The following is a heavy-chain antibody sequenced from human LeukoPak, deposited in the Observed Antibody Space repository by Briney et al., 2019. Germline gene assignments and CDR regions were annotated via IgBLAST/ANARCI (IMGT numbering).Heavy chain of an antibody. V-gene: IGHV3-21*01. CDR1: GFTFSSYS. J-gene: IGHJ6*02. CDR2: ISSSSSYI. D-gene: IGHD3-3*01. CDR3: ARDLSNQYDCWSGYYGSHYGMDV. Sequence: PGGSLRLSCAASGFTFSSYSMNWVRQAPGKGLEWVSSISSSSSYIYYADSVKGRFTISRDNAKNSLYLQMNSLRAEDTAVYYCARDLSNQYDCWSGYYGSHYGMDVWGQGTTVTVSS.